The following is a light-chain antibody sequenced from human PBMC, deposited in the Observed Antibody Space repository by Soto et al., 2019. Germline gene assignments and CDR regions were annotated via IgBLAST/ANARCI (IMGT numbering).Light chain of an antibody. CDR2: GAS. V-gene: IGKV3-15*01. CDR3: QQYNNWPRT. J-gene: IGKJ1*01. CDR1: QSVSSN. Sequence: EIVMTQSPATLSVSPGERATLSCRASQSVSSNLAWYQQKPDQAPRLLIYGASTRATGIPARFSGSGSGTEFTLTISSLQSEEFAVYYCQQYNNWPRTFGQGTKVEIK.